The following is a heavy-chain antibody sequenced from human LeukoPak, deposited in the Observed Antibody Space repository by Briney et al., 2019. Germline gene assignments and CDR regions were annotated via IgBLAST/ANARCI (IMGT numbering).Heavy chain of an antibody. V-gene: IGHV4-59*01. J-gene: IGHJ4*02. CDR3: ARDKRHSYGRYFDH. CDR1: GDSISTYH. D-gene: IGHD5-18*01. CDR2: MQSTGNS. Sequence: SETVSLTCSVSGDSISTYHWNWIRKPPGKGLEWIGYMQSTGNSKYNPSLRSRVTMFVDTSKNQVALILSSVTAADTAVYYCARDKRHSYGRYFDHWGQGALVAVSS.